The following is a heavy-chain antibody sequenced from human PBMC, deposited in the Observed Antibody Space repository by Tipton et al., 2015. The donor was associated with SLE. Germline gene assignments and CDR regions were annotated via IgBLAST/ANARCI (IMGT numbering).Heavy chain of an antibody. CDR1: GGSFSGYY. Sequence: TLSLTCAVYGGSFSGYYWSWIRQPPGKGPEWIGEINHSGSTNYNPSLKSRVTISVDTSKNQFSLKLSSVTAADTAVYYCARSRGGPIVEMGMDVWGQGTTVTVSS. CDR3: ARSRGGPIVEMGMDV. D-gene: IGHD2-21*01. V-gene: IGHV4-34*01. CDR2: INHSGST. J-gene: IGHJ6*02.